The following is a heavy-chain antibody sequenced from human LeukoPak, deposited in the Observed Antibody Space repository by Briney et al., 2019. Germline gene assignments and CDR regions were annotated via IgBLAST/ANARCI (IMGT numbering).Heavy chain of an antibody. D-gene: IGHD1-1*01. V-gene: IGHV4-4*09. CDR2: IYTSGST. Sequence: PSETLSLTCTVSGGSISSYYWSWIRQPPGKGLEWIGYIYTSGSTNYNPSPKSRVTISVDTSKNQFSLKLSSVTAADTAVYYCARKLSTTGPVDYWGQGTLVTVSS. CDR3: ARKLSTTGPVDY. CDR1: GGSISSYY. J-gene: IGHJ4*02.